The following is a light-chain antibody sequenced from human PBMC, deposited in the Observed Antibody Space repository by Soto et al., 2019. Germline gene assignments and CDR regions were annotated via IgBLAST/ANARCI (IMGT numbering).Light chain of an antibody. Sequence: QPVLTRAPSASASRGASVNLTCTLSSGHSSYAIAWHQLQPEKGPRYLLKINGDGSHNKGDGIPDRFSGSSSGAERFLTISSLQSEDEADYYCQTWGTGIRVFGTGTKVTVL. CDR3: QTWGTGIRV. CDR2: INGDGSH. CDR1: SGHSSYA. J-gene: IGLJ1*01. V-gene: IGLV4-69*01.